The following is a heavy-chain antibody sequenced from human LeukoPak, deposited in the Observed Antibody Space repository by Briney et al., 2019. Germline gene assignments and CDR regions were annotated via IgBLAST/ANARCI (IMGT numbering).Heavy chain of an antibody. V-gene: IGHV3-66*01. J-gene: IGHJ3*02. CDR3: ASSSGYYRDDAFDI. Sequence: PGGSLRLSCAASGFIFSSYAMAWIRQAPGKGLEWVSVIYSGDSTYYSDSVKGRFTISRDYSKNTLCLQVNSLRAEDTAVYYCASSSGYYRDDAFDIWGQGTMVTVSS. D-gene: IGHD3-22*01. CDR1: GFIFSSYA. CDR2: IYSGDST.